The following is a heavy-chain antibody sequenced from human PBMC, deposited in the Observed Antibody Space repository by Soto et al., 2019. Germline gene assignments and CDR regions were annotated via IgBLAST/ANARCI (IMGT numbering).Heavy chain of an antibody. CDR1: GGSINDFAYY. CDR3: ARRERYYGSPGWFDP. CDR2: VYHNENT. D-gene: IGHD3-16*01. J-gene: IGHJ5*02. V-gene: IGHV4-39*01. Sequence: SETLSLTCTVSGGSINDFAYYWGWIRQPPGKGLEWIGTVYHNENTYYNPSLKGRVTISVDTAKNQFSLKVTSVIAADTAIYFCARRERYYGSPGWFDPWGQGTLVTVSS.